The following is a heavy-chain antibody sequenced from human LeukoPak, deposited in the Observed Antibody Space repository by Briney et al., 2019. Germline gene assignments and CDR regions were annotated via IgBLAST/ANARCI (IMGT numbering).Heavy chain of an antibody. CDR2: ISYDGSNK. J-gene: IGHJ4*02. Sequence: GRSLRLSCAASGFTFSSYGMHWVRQAPGKGLEWVAVISYDGSNKYYADSVKGRFTISRDNSKNTLYLQMNSLRAEDTAVYHCAKDRRGYSYDHFDYWGQGTLVTVSS. CDR3: AKDRRGYSYDHFDY. D-gene: IGHD5-18*01. V-gene: IGHV3-30*18. CDR1: GFTFSSYG.